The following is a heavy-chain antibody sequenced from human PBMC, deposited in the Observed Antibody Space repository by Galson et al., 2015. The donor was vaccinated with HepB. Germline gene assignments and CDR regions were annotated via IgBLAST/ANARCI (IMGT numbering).Heavy chain of an antibody. CDR3: ARGPGISGMDV. D-gene: IGHD3-10*01. V-gene: IGHV4-59*01. CDR1: GGSISSYY. CDR2: IYYSGST. Sequence: ETLSLPCTVSGGSISSYYWSWIRQPPGKGLEWIGYIYYSGSTNYNPSLKSRVTISVDTSKNQFSLKLSSVTAADTAVYYCARGPGISGMDVWGQGTTVTVSS. J-gene: IGHJ6*02.